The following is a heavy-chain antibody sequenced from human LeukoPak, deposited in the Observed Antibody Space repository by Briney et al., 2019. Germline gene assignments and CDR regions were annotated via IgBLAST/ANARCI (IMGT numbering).Heavy chain of an antibody. V-gene: IGHV3-21*01. CDR1: GFTFSSYS. Sequence: GGSLRLSCAASGFTFSSYSMNWVRQAPGKGLEWVSSISSSSSYIYYADSVKGRFTISRDNSKKTLYLQMNSLRAEDTAVYYCAKDPSSAAYVWAEYYFDYWGQGTLVTVSS. J-gene: IGHJ4*02. D-gene: IGHD3-16*01. CDR3: AKDPSSAAYVWAEYYFDY. CDR2: ISSSSSYI.